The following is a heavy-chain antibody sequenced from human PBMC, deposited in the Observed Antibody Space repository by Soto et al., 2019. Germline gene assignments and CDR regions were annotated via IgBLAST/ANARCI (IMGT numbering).Heavy chain of an antibody. CDR2: INWNAVST. D-gene: IGHD2-8*01. Sequence: GGSLRLSCAASGFSFDDYTMHWVRQAPGKGLEWVSTINWNAVSTYYADSVKGRFTISRDNSRNSLYLQMSSLRIEDTALYYCAKDIGSSGVSYHGVDVWGQGTTVTVSS. CDR1: GFSFDDYT. J-gene: IGHJ6*02. CDR3: AKDIGSSGVSYHGVDV. V-gene: IGHV3-43*01.